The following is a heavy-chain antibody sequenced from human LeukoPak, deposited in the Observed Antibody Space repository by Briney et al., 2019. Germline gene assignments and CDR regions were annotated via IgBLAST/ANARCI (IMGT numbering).Heavy chain of an antibody. CDR2: IITYNGDT. J-gene: IGHJ4*02. V-gene: IGHV1-18*01. Sequence: GASVKVSCKASGYTFSSYGISWVRQAPGQGLEWMGWIITYNGDTHYAQKFQGRVTMTTDTSTSTAYMELRSLRSDDTAVYYCARALYHTFDYWGQGTLVTVSS. D-gene: IGHD2-2*01. CDR3: ARALYHTFDY. CDR1: GYTFSSYG.